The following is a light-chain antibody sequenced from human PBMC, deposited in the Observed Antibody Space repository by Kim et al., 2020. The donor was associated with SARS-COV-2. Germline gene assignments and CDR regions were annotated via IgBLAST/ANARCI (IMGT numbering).Light chain of an antibody. CDR1: SGLFNY. Sequence: SASVRDRLPIPCRASSGLFNYFAWHHQKPGKVPYLPIYAASTLQSGVPSRFSGSESGTDFTLPISSLQPEDVATYYCRKYSRGTPTFGGGTKLAI. CDR3: RKYSRGTPT. V-gene: IGKV1-27*01. CDR2: AAS. J-gene: IGKJ4*01.